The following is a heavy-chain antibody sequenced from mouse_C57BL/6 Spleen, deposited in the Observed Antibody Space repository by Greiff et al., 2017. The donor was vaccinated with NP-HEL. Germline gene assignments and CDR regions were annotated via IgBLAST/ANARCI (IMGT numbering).Heavy chain of an antibody. Sequence: QVQLQQSGAELVKPGASVKISCKASGYAFSSYWMNWVKQRPGKGLEWIGQIYPGDGDTNYNGKFKGKATLTADKYSSTAYMQLSSLTSEDSAVYFCARSIDGPYYFDYWGQGTTLTVSS. CDR1: GYAFSSYW. CDR2: IYPGDGDT. D-gene: IGHD2-3*01. J-gene: IGHJ2*01. V-gene: IGHV1-80*01. CDR3: ARSIDGPYYFDY.